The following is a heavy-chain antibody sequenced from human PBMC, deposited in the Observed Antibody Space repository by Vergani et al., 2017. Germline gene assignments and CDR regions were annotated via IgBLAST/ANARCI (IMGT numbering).Heavy chain of an antibody. D-gene: IGHD3-3*01. Sequence: QVQLQESGPGLVKPSETLSLTCTVSGGSISSYYWSWIRQPAGKGLEWIGRIYTSGSTNYNPPLKSRVTMSVDTSKNQFSLKLSSVTAADTAVYYCARGKYYDFWGGYYSDPGEDYFDYWGQGTLVTVSS. CDR3: ARGKYYDFWGGYYSDPGEDYFDY. J-gene: IGHJ4*02. CDR2: IYTSGST. CDR1: GGSISSYY. V-gene: IGHV4-4*07.